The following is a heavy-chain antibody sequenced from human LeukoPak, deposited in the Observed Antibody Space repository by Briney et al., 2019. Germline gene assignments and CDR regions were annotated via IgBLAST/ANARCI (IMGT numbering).Heavy chain of an antibody. V-gene: IGHV3-30*18. CDR3: AKGSFGLQIDY. D-gene: IGHD5-24*01. CDR1: GFTFSSYG. Sequence: GRSLRLSCAASGFTFSSYGMHWVRQAPGKGLEWVAVISYDGSNKYYADSVKGRFTISRDNSKNTLYLQMNSLRAEDTAVYYCAKGSFGLQIDYWGREPWSPSPQ. CDR2: ISYDGSNK. J-gene: IGHJ4*02.